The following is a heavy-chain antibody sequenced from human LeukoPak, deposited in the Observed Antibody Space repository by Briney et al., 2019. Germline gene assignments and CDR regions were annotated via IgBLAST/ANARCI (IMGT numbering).Heavy chain of an antibody. D-gene: IGHD6-19*01. CDR2: IYYSGST. V-gene: IGHV4-61*01. J-gene: IGHJ4*02. CDR3: ARSEQWLAPDY. Sequence: SETLSLTCTVSGGSISSSSYYWSWIRQPPGKGLEWIGYIYYSGSTNYNPSLKSRVTISVDTSKNQFSLKLSSVTAADTAVYYCARSEQWLAPDYWGQGTLVTVSS. CDR1: GGSISSSSYY.